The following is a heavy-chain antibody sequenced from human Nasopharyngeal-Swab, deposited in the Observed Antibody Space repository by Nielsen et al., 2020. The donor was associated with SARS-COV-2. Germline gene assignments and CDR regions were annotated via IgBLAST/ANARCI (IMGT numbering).Heavy chain of an antibody. CDR3: ARDKDSGYELTPPLY. CDR1: GFTFSPFW. Sequence: GGSLRLSCAASGFTFSPFWMTWVRQAPGKGLEWVATIQTDGTEQYSVDSVKGRFTISRDNGKNSLYLQMNSLRVEDTAVYYCARDKDSGYELTPPLYWGQGTLVTVSS. CDR2: IQTDGTEQ. D-gene: IGHD5-12*01. J-gene: IGHJ4*02. V-gene: IGHV3-7*01.